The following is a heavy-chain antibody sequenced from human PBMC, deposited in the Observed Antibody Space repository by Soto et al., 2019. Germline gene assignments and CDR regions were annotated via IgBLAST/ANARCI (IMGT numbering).Heavy chain of an antibody. J-gene: IGHJ4*02. D-gene: IGHD5-18*01. CDR1: GFTFSSYW. CDR3: AAGTDTAMEQGADY. CDR2: IKQDGSEK. V-gene: IGHV3-7*01. Sequence: GGSLSLSCAASGFTFSSYWMSWVRQAPGKGLEWVANIKQDGSEKYYVDSMAGRFTISRDNAKNSLYLQINSLRGEDTAVYYCAAGTDTAMEQGADYWGQGTLV.